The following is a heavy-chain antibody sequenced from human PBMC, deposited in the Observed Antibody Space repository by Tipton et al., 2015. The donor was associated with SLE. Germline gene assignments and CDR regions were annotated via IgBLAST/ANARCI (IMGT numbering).Heavy chain of an antibody. V-gene: IGHV3-30*02. CDR3: AKVGSGWYGVDY. CDR2: IRYDGSVE. J-gene: IGHJ4*02. D-gene: IGHD6-19*01. Sequence: SLRLSCAASGFHFSTYGMHWDRQAPGKGLEWVAFIRYDGSVEDYADSVKGRFTISRDNSKNTLYLQMNNLRDEDTAAYHCAKVGSGWYGVDYWGQRIMVTVSS. CDR1: GFHFSTYG.